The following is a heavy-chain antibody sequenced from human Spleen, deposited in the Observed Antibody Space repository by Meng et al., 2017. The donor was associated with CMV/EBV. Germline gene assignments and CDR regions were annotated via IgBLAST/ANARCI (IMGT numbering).Heavy chain of an antibody. V-gene: IGHV4-39*01. Sequence: GGSISSSSYYWGWIRQPPGKGLEWIGSIYSSGSTYYNPSLKSRVTISVDTSKNQFSLKLSSVTAADTAVYYCARPSIDYGGNTRFDYWGQGTLVTVSS. CDR1: GGSISSSSYY. CDR2: IYSSGST. J-gene: IGHJ4*02. D-gene: IGHD4-23*01. CDR3: ARPSIDYGGNTRFDY.